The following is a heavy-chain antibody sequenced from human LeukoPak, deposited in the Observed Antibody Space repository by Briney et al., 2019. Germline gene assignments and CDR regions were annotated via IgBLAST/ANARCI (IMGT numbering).Heavy chain of an antibody. Sequence: ASVKVSCKASGYTFTSYGISWVRQAPGQGLEWLGWISAYNGDTNYAQKLQGRVTMTTDTSTSTAYMEVRSLRSDDTAVYYCTRDLGVDTSMIFFDYWGQGSLVTVSS. CDR1: GYTFTSYG. V-gene: IGHV1-18*01. D-gene: IGHD3/OR15-3a*01. CDR2: ISAYNGDT. CDR3: TRDLGVDTSMIFFDY. J-gene: IGHJ4*02.